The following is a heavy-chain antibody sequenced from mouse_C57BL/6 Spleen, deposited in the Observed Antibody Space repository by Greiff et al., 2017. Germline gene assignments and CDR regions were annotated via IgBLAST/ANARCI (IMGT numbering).Heavy chain of an antibody. J-gene: IGHJ1*03. V-gene: IGHV14-4*01. Sequence: VQLQQSGAELVRPGASVKLSCTASGFNIKDDYMHWVKQRPEQGLEWIGWIDPENGDTEYASKFQGKATITADTSSNTAYLQLSSLTSEDTAVYYCTTPAITTVVAGPLRFWGTGTTVTVSS. CDR3: TTPAITTVVAGPLRF. D-gene: IGHD1-1*01. CDR2: IDPENGDT. CDR1: GFNIKDDY.